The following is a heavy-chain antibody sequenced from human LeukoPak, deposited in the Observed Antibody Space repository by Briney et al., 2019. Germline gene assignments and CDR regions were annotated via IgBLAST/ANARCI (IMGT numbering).Heavy chain of an antibody. Sequence: ASETLSLTCTVSGGSISSGSFYWSWIRQPAGNGLEWIGRIYTSGSTNYNPSLKSRVTISVDTSKNQFSLKLRSVTAADTAVYYCARGIAVAGRNDAFDIWGQGTMVTVSS. CDR2: IYTSGST. CDR3: ARGIAVAGRNDAFDI. D-gene: IGHD6-19*01. CDR1: GGSISSGSFY. J-gene: IGHJ3*02. V-gene: IGHV4-61*02.